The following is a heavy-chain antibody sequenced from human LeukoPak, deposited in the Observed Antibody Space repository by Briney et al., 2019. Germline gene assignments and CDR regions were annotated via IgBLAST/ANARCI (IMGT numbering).Heavy chain of an antibody. CDR2: ISSSGSTI. D-gene: IGHD5-24*01. CDR1: GFTFSSYE. V-gene: IGHV3-48*03. J-gene: IGHJ4*02. Sequence: GGSLRLSCAASGFTFSSYEMNWVRQAPGKGLEWVSYISSSGSTIYYADSVKGRFTISRDNAKNSLYLQMNSLRAEDTAVYYCARGAPEMAYIETDFDYWGQGTLVTVSS. CDR3: ARGAPEMAYIETDFDY.